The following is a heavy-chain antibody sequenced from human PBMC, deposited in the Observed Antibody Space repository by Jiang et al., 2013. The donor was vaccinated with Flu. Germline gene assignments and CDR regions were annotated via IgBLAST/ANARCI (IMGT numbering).Heavy chain of an antibody. CDR2: ISYDGSNK. Sequence: QLVESGGGVVQPGRSLRLSCAASGFTFSSYAMHWVRQAPGKGLEWVAVISYDGSNKYYADSVKGRFTISRDNSKNTLYLQMNSLRAEDTAVYYCAREGNAPVGADYWGQGTLVTVSS. CDR3: AREGNAPVGADY. J-gene: IGHJ4*02. CDR1: GFTFSSYA. D-gene: IGHD3-10*01. V-gene: IGHV3-30-3*01.